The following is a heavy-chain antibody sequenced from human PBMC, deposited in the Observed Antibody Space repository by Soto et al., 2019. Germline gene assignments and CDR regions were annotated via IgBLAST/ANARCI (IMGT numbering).Heavy chain of an antibody. CDR3: TRGMYFYGSGQGRKPFDS. Sequence: EVQLLESGGGLVQPGGSLRLSCAASGFTFSTYAINWVRQAPGKGLEWVAAISGDSSTTSYDDCVKGWFTISRNNPNKTLYQQMDSLRDGHTAVYYCTRGMYFYGSGQGRKPFDSWGQGTLVTVSS. V-gene: IGHV3-23*01. J-gene: IGHJ4*02. CDR2: ISGDSSTT. D-gene: IGHD3-10*01. CDR1: GFTFSTYA.